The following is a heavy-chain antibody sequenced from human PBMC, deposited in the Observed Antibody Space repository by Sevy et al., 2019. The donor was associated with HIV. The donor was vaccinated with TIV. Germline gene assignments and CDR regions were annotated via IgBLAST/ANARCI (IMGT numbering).Heavy chain of an antibody. J-gene: IGHJ4*02. CDR1: GFTFSSYS. Sequence: GGSLRLSCAASGFTFSSYSMNWVRQAPGKGLEWVANIKQDGSEKYHVASVKGRFTISRDNAKNSLYLQMNSLRDEDTAVYYCARGSGDYWGQGTLVTVSS. CDR2: IKQDGSEK. V-gene: IGHV3-7*01. CDR3: ARGSGDY.